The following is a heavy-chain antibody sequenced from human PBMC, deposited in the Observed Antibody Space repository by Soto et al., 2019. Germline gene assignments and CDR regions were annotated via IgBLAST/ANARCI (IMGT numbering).Heavy chain of an antibody. V-gene: IGHV5-51*01. Sequence: GESLKISCKGSGYSFTSYWIGWVRQMPGKGLEWMGIIYPGDSDTRYSPSFQGQVTISADKSISTAYLQWSSLKASDTAMYYCARRSSADYYYYYYGMDVWGQGTTVTVPS. D-gene: IGHD1-26*01. J-gene: IGHJ6*02. CDR2: IYPGDSDT. CDR1: GYSFTSYW. CDR3: ARRSSADYYYYYYGMDV.